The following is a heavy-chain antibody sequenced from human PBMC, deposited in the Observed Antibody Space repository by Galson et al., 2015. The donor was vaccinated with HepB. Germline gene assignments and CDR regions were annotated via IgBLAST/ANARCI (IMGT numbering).Heavy chain of an antibody. CDR1: GFTFSNYD. Sequence: SLRLSCAASGFTFSNYDMGWVRQAPGKGLEWVSGISGSGGITYYADSVKGRFTISRDNSKNTLYLQMNGLRAEDTATYYCSSANVYYFDYWGQGTLVTVSS. CDR2: ISGSGGIT. V-gene: IGHV3-23*01. J-gene: IGHJ4*02. D-gene: IGHD2-2*01. CDR3: SSANVYYFDY.